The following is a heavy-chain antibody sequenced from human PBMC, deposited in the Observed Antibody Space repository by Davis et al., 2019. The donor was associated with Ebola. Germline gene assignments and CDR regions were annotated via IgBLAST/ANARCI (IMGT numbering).Heavy chain of an antibody. Sequence: AASVKVSCKASGYTFTSYAMNWARQAPGQGLEWMGWINTNTGNPTYAQGFTGRFVFSLDTSVSTAYLQISSLKAEDTAVYYCARDNLGTQPYYYYYGMDVWGKGTTVTVSS. CDR2: INTNTGNP. CDR1: GYTFTSYA. J-gene: IGHJ6*04. V-gene: IGHV7-4-1*02. D-gene: IGHD1-14*01. CDR3: ARDNLGTQPYYYYYGMDV.